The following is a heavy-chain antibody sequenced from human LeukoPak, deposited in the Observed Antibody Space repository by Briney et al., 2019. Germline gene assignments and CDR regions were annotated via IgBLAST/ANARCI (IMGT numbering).Heavy chain of an antibody. V-gene: IGHV3-9*01. CDR3: AKDIATGNRLYYFDY. Sequence: AGGSLRLSCAASGFTFYDYAMHWVRHAPGKGLEWVSGISWNSGSIGYADSVKGRFTISRDNAKNSLYLQMNSLRAEDTALYYCAKDIATGNRLYYFDYWGQETLVTVSS. D-gene: IGHD1-14*01. J-gene: IGHJ4*02. CDR2: ISWNSGSI. CDR1: GFTFYDYA.